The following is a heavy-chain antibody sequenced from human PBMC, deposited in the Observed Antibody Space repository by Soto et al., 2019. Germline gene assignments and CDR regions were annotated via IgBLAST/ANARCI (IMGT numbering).Heavy chain of an antibody. J-gene: IGHJ1*01. CDR1: GFTFRSYV. CDR3: ARWGTTGGLDV. D-gene: IGHD3-16*01. V-gene: IGHV3-30*19. Sequence: QVQLVESGGGVVQPGTSLRVSCVGSGFTFRSYVIHWVRQAPGKGLEWVALTSYDGSDKYHDDSVRGRFTISRDNSRNTVDLQMDSLRLEDTALYYCARWGTTGGLDVWGQGTLVSV. CDR2: TSYDGSDK.